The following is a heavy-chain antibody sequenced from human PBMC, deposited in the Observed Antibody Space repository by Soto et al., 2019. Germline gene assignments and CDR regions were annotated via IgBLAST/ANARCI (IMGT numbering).Heavy chain of an antibody. CDR3: ARHLDIVVVPAARTNWFDP. Sequence: QLQLQESGPGLVKPSETLSLTCTVSGGSISSSSYYWGWIRQPPGKGLEWIGSIYYSGSTYYNPSLKSRVTISVATSKNQFSLKLSSVTAADTAVYYCARHLDIVVVPAARTNWFDPWGQGTLVTVSS. D-gene: IGHD2-2*03. V-gene: IGHV4-39*01. CDR1: GGSISSSSYY. CDR2: IYYSGST. J-gene: IGHJ5*02.